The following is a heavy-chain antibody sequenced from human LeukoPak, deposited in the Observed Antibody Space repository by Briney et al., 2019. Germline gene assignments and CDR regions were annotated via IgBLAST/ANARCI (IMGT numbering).Heavy chain of an antibody. CDR2: IGGSGGDT. J-gene: IGHJ4*02. V-gene: IGHV3-23*01. D-gene: IGHD6-19*01. CDR3: AKYIAVPAFDY. Sequence: GGSLRLSCAASGFTFSSYAMTWVRQAPGKGLEWVSTIGGSGGDTHYVDSVKGRFTIPRDNSKNTLYLEMNSLRAEDTAIYYCAKYIAVPAFDYWGQGTLVTVSS. CDR1: GFTFSSYA.